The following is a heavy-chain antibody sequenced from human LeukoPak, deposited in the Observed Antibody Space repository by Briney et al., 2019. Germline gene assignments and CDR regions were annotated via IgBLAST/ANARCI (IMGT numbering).Heavy chain of an antibody. V-gene: IGHV4-28*01. CDR3: ARIGPILGAAWVDY. CDR2: ISYAGST. J-gene: IGHJ4*02. D-gene: IGHD3-3*02. CDR1: GSSISSNHW. Sequence: SDTLSLTCAVSGSSISSNHWWGWIRQPPGKGLEWVGYISYAGSTYYNPSLKSRVTMSVDTSKNQFSLRLSSVTAVDTAVYYCARIGPILGAAWVDYWGQGTLVSVSS.